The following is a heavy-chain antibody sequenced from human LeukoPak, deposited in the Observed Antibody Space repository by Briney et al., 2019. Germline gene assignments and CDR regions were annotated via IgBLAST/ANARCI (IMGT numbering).Heavy chain of an antibody. CDR1: GGTFSSYA. V-gene: IGHV1-69*05. Sequence: VASVKVSCKASGGTFSSYAISWVRQAPGQGLEWMGGIIPIFGTANYAQKFQGRVTITTDESTSTAYMELSSLRSEDTAVYCCARAPTTVTATYDDYWGQGTLVTVSS. CDR3: ARAPTTVTATYDDY. J-gene: IGHJ4*02. CDR2: IIPIFGTA. D-gene: IGHD4-11*01.